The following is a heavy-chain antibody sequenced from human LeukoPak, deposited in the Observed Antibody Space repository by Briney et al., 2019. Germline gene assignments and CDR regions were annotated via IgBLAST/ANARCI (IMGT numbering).Heavy chain of an antibody. CDR1: GYTFTGYY. D-gene: IGHD3-10*01. V-gene: IGHV1-2*02. CDR2: INPNNGGT. J-gene: IGHJ6*02. CDR3: ARDRHGSGTYNYYGMDV. Sequence: ASVKVSCKASGYTFTGYYMHWVRQAPGQGLEWMGWINPNNGGTSYAQKFQGRVTMTRDTSITTAYMELPSLTSDDTAVYYCARDRHGSGTYNYYGMDVWGQGTTVTVSS.